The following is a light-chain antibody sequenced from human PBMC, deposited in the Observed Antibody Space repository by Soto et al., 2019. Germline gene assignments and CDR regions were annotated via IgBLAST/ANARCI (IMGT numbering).Light chain of an antibody. CDR1: SSNIGRNT. CDR3: AAWDDSLNAVV. J-gene: IGLJ2*01. CDR2: SNN. Sequence: SVLTQPPSASGTPGQRVTISCSGSSSNIGRNTVNWYQQLPGTAPKVLIYSNNQRPSGVPDRLSGSKSGTSASLAISGLQSEDEADYYCAAWDDSLNAVVFGGGTQLTVL. V-gene: IGLV1-44*01.